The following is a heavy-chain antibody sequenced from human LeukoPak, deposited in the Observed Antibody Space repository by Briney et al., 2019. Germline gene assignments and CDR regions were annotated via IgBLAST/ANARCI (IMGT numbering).Heavy chain of an antibody. CDR1: GYTFTSYA. V-gene: IGHV1-3*01. CDR2: INAGNGNT. Sequence: WASVKVSCKASGYTFTSYAMHWVRQAPGQRLEWMGCINAGNGNTKYSQKFQGRVTITRDTSASTAYMELRGLRSEDTAVYYCVRDGEGVAISVNYWFDPWGQGTLVTVSS. J-gene: IGHJ5*02. CDR3: VRDGEGVAISVNYWFDP. D-gene: IGHD3-10*01.